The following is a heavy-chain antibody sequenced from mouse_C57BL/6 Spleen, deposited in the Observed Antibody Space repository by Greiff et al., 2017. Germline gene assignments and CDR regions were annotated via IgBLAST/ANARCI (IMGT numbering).Heavy chain of an antibody. CDR1: DSEVFPIAY. V-gene: IGHV15-2*01. D-gene: IGHD1-1*01. CDR3: ARGTYGSSSWFAY. CDR2: ILPSIGRT. J-gene: IGHJ3*01. Sequence: SGSELKSPGSSVKLSCKDFDSEVFPIAYMSWVRQKPGHGFEWIGGILPSIGRTIYGEKFEDKATLDADTLSNTAYLELNSLTSEDSAIDYCARGTYGSSSWFAYWGQGTLVTVSA.